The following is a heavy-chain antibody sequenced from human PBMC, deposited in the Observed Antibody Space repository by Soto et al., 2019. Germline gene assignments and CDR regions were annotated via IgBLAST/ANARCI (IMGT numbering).Heavy chain of an antibody. V-gene: IGHV3-72*01. CDR2: SRNKDNSYTI. CDR3: ARSGTYSFDY. CDR1: GFTFSGHY. D-gene: IGHD1-26*01. J-gene: IGHJ4*02. Sequence: GGSLRLSCAASGFTFSGHYMDWVRQAPGKGLGWVGRSRNKDNSYTIEYAASVKGRFTISRDNSQNSLYLQMNSLKTEDTAVYYCARSGTYSFDYWGQGTLVTVSS.